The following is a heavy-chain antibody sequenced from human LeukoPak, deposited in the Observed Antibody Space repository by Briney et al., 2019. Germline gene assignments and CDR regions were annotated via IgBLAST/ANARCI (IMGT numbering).Heavy chain of an antibody. J-gene: IGHJ3*02. V-gene: IGHV1-2*02. Sequence: ASVKVSCKASGYTFTGYYMHWVRQAPGQGLEWMGWINPNSGGTNYAQKFQGRVTMTRDTSISTAYMELSRLRSDDTAVYYCARDRPSGGYPYAFDIWGQGTMVTVSS. D-gene: IGHD1-26*01. CDR1: GYTFTGYY. CDR3: ARDRPSGGYPYAFDI. CDR2: INPNSGGT.